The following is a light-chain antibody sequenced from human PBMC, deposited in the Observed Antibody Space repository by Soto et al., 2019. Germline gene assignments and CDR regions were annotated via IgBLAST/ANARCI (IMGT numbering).Light chain of an antibody. CDR1: QSVSSSY. CDR2: GAS. Sequence: EIVLTQSPGTLSLSPGERATLSCRASQSVSSSYLAWYQQKPGQAPRLLIYGASSRATGIPDRFSGSVSRTDFTLTISRLEPDDFAVYYCQHQDTFGQGTKVEIK. V-gene: IGKV3-20*01. J-gene: IGKJ1*01. CDR3: QHQDT.